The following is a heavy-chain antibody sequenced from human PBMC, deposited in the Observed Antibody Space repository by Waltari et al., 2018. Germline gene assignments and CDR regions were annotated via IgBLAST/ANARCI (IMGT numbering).Heavy chain of an antibody. CDR1: GGTFSSYA. CDR3: ARSMKLELDSPTHLPDY. J-gene: IGHJ4*02. Sequence: QVQLVQSGAEVKKPGSSVKVSCKASGGTFSSYAISWVRQAPGQGVEWMGWFIPIFGTANYAQKFQGRVTIITDESTSTAYMELSSLRSEDTAVYYCARSMKLELDSPTHLPDYWGQGTLVTVSS. V-gene: IGHV1-69*05. CDR2: FIPIFGTA. D-gene: IGHD1-7*01.